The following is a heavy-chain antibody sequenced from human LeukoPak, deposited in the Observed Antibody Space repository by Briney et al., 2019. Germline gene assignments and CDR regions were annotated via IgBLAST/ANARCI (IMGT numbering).Heavy chain of an antibody. D-gene: IGHD6-19*01. CDR2: IYTSGTS. J-gene: IGHJ6*02. CDR1: GASIGLYY. CDR3: ARDRAVPHYYYGMGV. Sequence: SETLSLTCTVSGASIGLYYWSWIRQPAGKGLEWIGRIYTSGTSNYSPSLKSRVTMSLDLSKNQLSLKLNSVTAADTAVYYCARDRAVPHYYYGMGVWGQGTTVTVSS. V-gene: IGHV4-4*07.